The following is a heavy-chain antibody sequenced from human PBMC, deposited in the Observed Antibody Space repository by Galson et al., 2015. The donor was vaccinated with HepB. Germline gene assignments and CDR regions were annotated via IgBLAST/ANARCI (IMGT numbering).Heavy chain of an antibody. CDR2: ISRSSIYI. V-gene: IGHV3-21*03. Sequence: SLRLSCAASGSVLRSNSINWVRQAPGKGLEWVSSISRSSIYIYYADSVKGRFTISRDNAKSSLYLQMNSLRVEDTAVYYCAADGYCSGGSCPTVKWGQGTLVTVSS. D-gene: IGHD2-15*01. J-gene: IGHJ4*02. CDR3: AADGYCSGGSCPTVK. CDR1: GSVLRSNS.